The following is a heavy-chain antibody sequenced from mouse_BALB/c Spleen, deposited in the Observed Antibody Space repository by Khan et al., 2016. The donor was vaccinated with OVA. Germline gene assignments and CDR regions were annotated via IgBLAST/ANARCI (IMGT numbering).Heavy chain of an antibody. CDR3: ARDYGSLYWYFDV. CDR2: IYYSGTV. Sequence: EVKLLESGPGLVKPSQTVSLTCTVTAISITSGNYRWSWIRQFPGNKLEWIGNIYYSGTVTSNPSLTSRTTITRDTSKNQFSLEMNSLTAEDTATYYCARDYGSLYWYFDVWGAGTTVTVSS. J-gene: IGHJ1*01. CDR1: AISITSGNYR. V-gene: IGHV3-5*02. D-gene: IGHD1-1*01.